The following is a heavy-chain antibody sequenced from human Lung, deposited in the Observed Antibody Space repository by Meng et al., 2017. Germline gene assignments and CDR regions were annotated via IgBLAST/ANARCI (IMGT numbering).Heavy chain of an antibody. CDR1: GDSVPSNSAA. V-gene: IGHV6-1*01. CDR3: ARSQQWLDS. D-gene: IGHD6-19*01. J-gene: IGHJ4*02. Sequence: QVHLQHSGPGLEKPSQTLPLTCAISGDSVPSNSAAWNWIRQSPSRGLEWLGRTNYRSKWYNGYAVSVRSRITINPDTSKNQFSLQLNSVTPEDTAVYFCARSQQWLDSWGQGTLVTSPQ. CDR2: TNYRSKWYN.